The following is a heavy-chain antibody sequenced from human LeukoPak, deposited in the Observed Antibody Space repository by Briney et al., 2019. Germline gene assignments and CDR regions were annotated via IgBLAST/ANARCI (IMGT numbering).Heavy chain of an antibody. Sequence: PSETLSLTCTVSGGFISSHYWSWIRQPPGKGLEWIGYFFYTGDTNYNPSLKSRVTISVDTSKNQFSLKLSSVTAADTAVYYCARLVGATSGVWGQGTLVTVSS. J-gene: IGHJ4*02. CDR3: ARLVGATSGV. CDR1: GGFISSHY. V-gene: IGHV4-59*08. CDR2: FFYTGDT. D-gene: IGHD1-26*01.